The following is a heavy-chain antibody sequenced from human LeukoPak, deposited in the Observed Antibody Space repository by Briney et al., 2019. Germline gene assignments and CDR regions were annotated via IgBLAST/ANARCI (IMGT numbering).Heavy chain of an antibody. J-gene: IGHJ4*02. CDR2: IIPIFGTA. CDR3: ARARTKYYDSSGYYYGY. Sequence: SVKVSCKASGYTFTGYYMHWVRQAPGQGLEWMGRIIPIFGTANYAQKFQGGVTITTDESTSTAYMELSSLRSEDTAVYYCARARTKYYDSSGYYYGYWGQGTLVTVSS. V-gene: IGHV1-69*05. D-gene: IGHD3-22*01. CDR1: GYTFTGYY.